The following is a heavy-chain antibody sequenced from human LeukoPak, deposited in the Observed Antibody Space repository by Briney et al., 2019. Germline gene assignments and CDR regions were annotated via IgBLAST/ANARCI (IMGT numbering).Heavy chain of an antibody. V-gene: IGHV3-74*01. D-gene: IGHD2-2*01. Sequence: GGSLRLSCAASGVTFSSYWMNWVRQAPGKGLVWVSRINSDGSSTNYADSVKGGFTISRDDAKKRLYLQMNSLRAEDTAVYYCARDYVPAAPLKFDLWGQGTLVTVSS. CDR3: ARDYVPAAPLKFDL. J-gene: IGHJ5*02. CDR1: GVTFSSYW. CDR2: INSDGSST.